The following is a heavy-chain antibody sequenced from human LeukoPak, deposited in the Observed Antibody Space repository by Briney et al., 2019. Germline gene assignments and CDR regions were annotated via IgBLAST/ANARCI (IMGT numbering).Heavy chain of an antibody. CDR3: ARVAWSGYAPGAFEY. D-gene: IGHD5-12*01. V-gene: IGHV4-59*11. CDR2: IYYSGST. Sequence: PSETLFLTCTVSGGSIRSHYWSLIRQPPGKGLEWIGYIYYSGSTNYNPSLKSRVSISVETSKNQFSLKLSSMTAADTAVYYCARVAWSGYAPGAFEYWGQGTLVTVSS. CDR1: GGSIRSHY. J-gene: IGHJ4*02.